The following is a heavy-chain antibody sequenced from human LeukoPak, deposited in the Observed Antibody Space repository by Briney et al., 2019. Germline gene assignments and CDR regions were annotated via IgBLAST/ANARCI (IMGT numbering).Heavy chain of an antibody. CDR3: AKDVYGSGTYYFDY. CDR1: GFTFSSYA. J-gene: IGHJ4*02. Sequence: PGGSLRLSCAASGFTFSSYAMNWVRQAPGKGLEWVSAISGSGGSTYHADSVKGRFSISRDNSKNTLYLQMNSLRAEDTAVYYCAKDVYGSGTYYFDYWGQGTLVTVSS. D-gene: IGHD3-10*01. CDR2: ISGSGGST. V-gene: IGHV3-23*01.